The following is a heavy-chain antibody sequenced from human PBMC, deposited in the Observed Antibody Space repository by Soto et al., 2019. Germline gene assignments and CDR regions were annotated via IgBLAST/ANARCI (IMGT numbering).Heavy chain of an antibody. CDR3: ARDRGYSSYDY. J-gene: IGHJ4*02. Sequence: GGSLRLSCAASGFTFSSSWMNWVRQAPGKGLEWVAGIKEDGSEKYYVDIVKGRFTISRDNVENSLYLQMNSLRGEDSAVYFCARDRGYSSYDYWGLGTLVTVS. D-gene: IGHD5-18*01. CDR1: GFTFSSSW. CDR2: IKEDGSEK. V-gene: IGHV3-7*01.